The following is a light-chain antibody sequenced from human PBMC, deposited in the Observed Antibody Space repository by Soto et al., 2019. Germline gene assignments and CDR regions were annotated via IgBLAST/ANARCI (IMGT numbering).Light chain of an antibody. CDR3: SSYTTFRTPHVA. J-gene: IGLJ2*01. V-gene: IGLV2-14*01. Sequence: QSALTQPASVSGSLGQSITISCTGTSSDVGGYNYVSWYQQHPGQAPKLLIHEVTNRPSGISDRFSGSKSANTASLTISGLRAEDEAPYYCSSYTTFRTPHVAFGGGTKLTVL. CDR1: SSDVGGYNY. CDR2: EVT.